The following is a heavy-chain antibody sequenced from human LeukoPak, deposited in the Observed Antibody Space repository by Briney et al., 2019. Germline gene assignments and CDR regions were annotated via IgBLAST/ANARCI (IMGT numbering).Heavy chain of an antibody. V-gene: IGHV1-18*01. CDR3: ARDTPSLSTIAGLTDAFEI. D-gene: IGHD3-3*01. Sequence: ASVKVSCKASGYTFTSYGISWVRQAPGQGLEGMGWISAYNGNTNYAQKLQGRVTMTTDTSTSTAYMELRSLRSDDTAVYYCARDTPSLSTIAGLTDAFEIWGQGTMVTVSS. CDR1: GYTFTSYG. CDR2: ISAYNGNT. J-gene: IGHJ3*02.